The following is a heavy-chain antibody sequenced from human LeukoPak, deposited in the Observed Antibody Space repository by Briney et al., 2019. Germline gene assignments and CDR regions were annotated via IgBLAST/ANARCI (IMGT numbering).Heavy chain of an antibody. Sequence: GGSLRLSCAASGLTVSSNYMSWVRQAPGKGLEWVSVIYSGGSTYYADSVKGRFTISRDNSKNTLYLQMNSLRAEDTAVYYCAKDRTAMVTQYYFDYWGQGTLVTVSS. V-gene: IGHV3-53*01. D-gene: IGHD5-18*01. CDR2: IYSGGST. CDR3: AKDRTAMVTQYYFDY. J-gene: IGHJ4*02. CDR1: GLTVSSNY.